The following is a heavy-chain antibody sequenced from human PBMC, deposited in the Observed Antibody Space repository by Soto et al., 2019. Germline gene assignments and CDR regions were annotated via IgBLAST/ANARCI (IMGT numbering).Heavy chain of an antibody. D-gene: IGHD6-13*01. CDR2: IRYDGSKK. J-gene: IGHJ4*02. V-gene: IGHV3-30*02. CDR1: GFTFSVYD. Sequence: GGSRRRSWAASGFTFSVYDMRWVGQAPGKGLEWVAVIRYDGSKKYYADSVKGRFTISRDNSKNTLYLQMNSLRAEDTAVYYCATGHSSSWYYCDYWGQGTLVTVSS. CDR3: ATGHSSSWYYCDY.